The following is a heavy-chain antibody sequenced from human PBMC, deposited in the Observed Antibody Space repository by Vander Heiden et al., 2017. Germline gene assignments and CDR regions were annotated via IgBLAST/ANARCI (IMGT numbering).Heavy chain of an antibody. D-gene: IGHD1-26*01. V-gene: IGHV3-53*01. CDR2: IYSGGST. J-gene: IGHJ4*02. CDR3: ARARSLRGFDY. Sequence: EVQLVESGGGLMQPGGSLRLSCAASGFTVSSNYVSWVRQAPGKGLEWVSVIYSGGSTYYADSVKGRFTISRDNSKNTLYLQMNSLRAEDTAVYYCARARSLRGFDYWGQGTLVTVSS. CDR1: GFTVSSNY.